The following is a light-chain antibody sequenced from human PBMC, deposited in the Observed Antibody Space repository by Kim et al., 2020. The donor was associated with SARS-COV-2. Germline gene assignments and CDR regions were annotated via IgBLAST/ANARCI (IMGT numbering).Light chain of an antibody. Sequence: QSALTQPRSVSGSPGQSVTISCTGTSSDVGGYNYVSWYQQHPGKAPKLMIYDVSKRPSWVPDRFSGSKSGNTASLTISGLQGEDEADYYCCSYAGSYTEVFGGGTQLTVL. CDR3: CSYAGSYTEV. CDR1: SSDVGGYNY. J-gene: IGLJ2*01. CDR2: DVS. V-gene: IGLV2-11*01.